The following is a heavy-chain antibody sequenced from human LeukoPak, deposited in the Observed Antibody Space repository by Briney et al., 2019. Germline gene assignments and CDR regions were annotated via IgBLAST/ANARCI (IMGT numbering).Heavy chain of an antibody. CDR1: GYTFTGYY. J-gene: IGHJ5*02. Sequence: ASVKVSCKASGYTFTGYYMHWVRQAPGQGLEWMGWINPSSGGTNYAQKFQGRVTMTRDTSISTAYMELSRLRSDDTAVYYCARDRVGGYTYGGNWFDPWGQGTLVTVSS. V-gene: IGHV1-2*02. CDR3: ARDRVGGYTYGGNWFDP. D-gene: IGHD5-18*01. CDR2: INPSSGGT.